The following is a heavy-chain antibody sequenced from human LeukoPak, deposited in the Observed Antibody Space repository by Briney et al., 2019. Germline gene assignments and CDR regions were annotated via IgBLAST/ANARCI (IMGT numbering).Heavy chain of an antibody. CDR1: GFTVSSSY. J-gene: IGHJ4*02. D-gene: IGHD3-22*01. V-gene: IGHV3-66*01. CDR2: IYSGGST. Sequence: GGSLRPSCAASGFTVSSSYMSWVRQAPGKGLEWVSVIYSGGSTYYADSVKGRFTISRDNSRNTLYPQMNSLRAEDTAVYYCARDLSGYYYDYWGQGTLVTVSS. CDR3: ARDLSGYYYDY.